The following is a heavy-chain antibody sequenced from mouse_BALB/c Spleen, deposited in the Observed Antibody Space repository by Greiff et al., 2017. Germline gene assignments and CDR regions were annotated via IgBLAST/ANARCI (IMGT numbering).Heavy chain of an antibody. V-gene: IGHV1S127*01. CDR1: GYSFTSYW. CDR3: AREGAYYGNYGRVLNY. Sequence: QVQLQQSGPQLVRPGASVKISCKASGYSFTSYWMHWVKQRPGQGLEWIGMIDPSDSETRLNQKFKDKATLTVDKSSSTAYMQLSSPTSEDSAVYYCAREGAYYGNYGRVLNYWGQGTTLTVSS. CDR2: IDPSDSET. D-gene: IGHD2-10*01. J-gene: IGHJ2*01.